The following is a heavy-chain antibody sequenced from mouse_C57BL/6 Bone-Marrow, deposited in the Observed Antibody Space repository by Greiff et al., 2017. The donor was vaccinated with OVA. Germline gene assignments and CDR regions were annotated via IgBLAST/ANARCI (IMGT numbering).Heavy chain of an antibody. J-gene: IGHJ2*01. Sequence: EVQLVESGPELVKPGASVKISCKASGYSFTGYYMNWVKQSPEKSLEWIGEINPSTGGTTYNQKFKAKATLTVDKSSSTAYMQLKSLTSEDSAVYYCAILGLRSYYFDYWGQGTTLTVSS. V-gene: IGHV1-42*01. CDR3: AILGLRSYYFDY. D-gene: IGHD1-1*01. CDR2: INPSTGGT. CDR1: GYSFTGYY.